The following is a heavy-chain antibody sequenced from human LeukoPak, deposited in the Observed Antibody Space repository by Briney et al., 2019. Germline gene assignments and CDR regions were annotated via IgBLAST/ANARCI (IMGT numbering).Heavy chain of an antibody. J-gene: IGHJ6*04. CDR3: AREAAAAGAYYYYGMDA. Sequence: SVKVSCKASGGTFSSYAISWVRQAPGQGLEWMGGIIPIFGTANYAQKFQGRVTITADESTSTAYMELSSLRSEDTAVYYCAREAAAAGAYYYYGMDAWGKGTTVTVSS. CDR1: GGTFSSYA. V-gene: IGHV1-69*01. D-gene: IGHD6-13*01. CDR2: IIPIFGTA.